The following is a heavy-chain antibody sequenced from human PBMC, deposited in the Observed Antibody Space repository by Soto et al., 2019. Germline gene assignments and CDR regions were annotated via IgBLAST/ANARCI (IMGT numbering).Heavy chain of an antibody. D-gene: IGHD3-22*01. Sequence: PSETLSLICTVSGGSISSSSYYWGWIRQPAGKGLEWIGSIYYSGSTYYNPSLKSRVPISVDTSKNQFSLKLSSVTAADTAVYYCATRTQYYDSSGYYKSSILYHYFDYWGQGTLVTVSS. J-gene: IGHJ4*02. V-gene: IGHV4-39*01. CDR3: ATRTQYYDSSGYYKSSILYHYFDY. CDR1: GGSISSSSYY. CDR2: IYYSGST.